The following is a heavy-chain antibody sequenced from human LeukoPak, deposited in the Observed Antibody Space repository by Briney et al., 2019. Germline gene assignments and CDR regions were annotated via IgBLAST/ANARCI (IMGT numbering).Heavy chain of an antibody. Sequence: GASVKVSCKASGYTFTGYYMHWVRQAPGQGLEWMGWMNPNSGNTGYAQKFQGRVTMTRNTSISTAYMELSSLRSEDTAVYYCARQYYDFWSGYYYFDYWGQGTLVTVSS. D-gene: IGHD3-3*01. V-gene: IGHV1-8*02. CDR1: GYTFTGYY. CDR2: MNPNSGNT. J-gene: IGHJ4*02. CDR3: ARQYYDFWSGYYYFDY.